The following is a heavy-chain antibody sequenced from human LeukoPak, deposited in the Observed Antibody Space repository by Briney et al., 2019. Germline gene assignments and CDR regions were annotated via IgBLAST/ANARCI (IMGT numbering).Heavy chain of an antibody. Sequence: GGSLRLSRAASGFTFSTYDMHWVRQVSGKDLEWVSSIGTIGDTFYPGSVKGRFAISRENAKNSLYLQMNGLRAGDTAVYYCARATVIGNAPVPGYMDVWGKGTTVTVSS. CDR2: IGTIGDT. CDR3: ARATVIGNAPVPGYMDV. CDR1: GFTFSTYD. D-gene: IGHD2-21*01. J-gene: IGHJ6*03. V-gene: IGHV3-13*01.